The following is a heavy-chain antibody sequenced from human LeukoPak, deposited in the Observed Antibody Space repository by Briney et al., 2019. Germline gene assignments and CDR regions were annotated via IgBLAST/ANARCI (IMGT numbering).Heavy chain of an antibody. Sequence: GESLKISCKGSGYSFTSYWIGWVRQMPGKGLEWMGIIYPGDSDTRDSPSFQGQVTISADKSISTAYLQWSSLKASDTAMYYCARHRTGWPYYYYMDVWGKGTTVTVSS. V-gene: IGHV5-51*01. J-gene: IGHJ6*03. CDR2: IYPGDSDT. CDR1: GYSFTSYW. D-gene: IGHD6-19*01. CDR3: ARHRTGWPYYYYMDV.